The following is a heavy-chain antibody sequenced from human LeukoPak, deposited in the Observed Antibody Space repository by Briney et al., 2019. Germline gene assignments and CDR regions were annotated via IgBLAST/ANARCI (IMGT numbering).Heavy chain of an antibody. D-gene: IGHD4-17*01. CDR3: AHTTHHGDYVYYFDY. V-gene: IGHV2-5*02. J-gene: IGHJ4*02. CDR1: GFSLSTSGVG. CDR2: IYWDDDK. Sequence: ASGPTLVKPTQTLTLTCTFSGFSLSTSGVGVGWIRQPPGKALEWLALIYWDDDKRYSPSLKSRLTITKDTSKNQVVLTMTNMDPVDTATYYCAHTTHHGDYVYYFDYWGQGTLVTVSS.